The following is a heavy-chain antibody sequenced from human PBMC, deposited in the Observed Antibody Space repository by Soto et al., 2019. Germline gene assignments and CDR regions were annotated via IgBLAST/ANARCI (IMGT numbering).Heavy chain of an antibody. Sequence: GESLKISCAASGFTFSGYVMSWVRQAPGKGLEWVSTISFRTGGTYYADSVKGRFTISRDNSKSTVFLQVNSLRAEDTALYYCAKGQLIALAGDLRHPAFDIWGQGTMVTVSS. CDR3: AKGQLIALAGDLRHPAFDI. J-gene: IGHJ3*02. CDR2: ISFRTGGT. D-gene: IGHD6-19*01. CDR1: GFTFSGYV. V-gene: IGHV3-23*01.